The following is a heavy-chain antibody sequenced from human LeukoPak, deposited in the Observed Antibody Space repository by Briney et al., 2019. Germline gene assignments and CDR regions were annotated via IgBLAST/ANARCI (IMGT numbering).Heavy chain of an antibody. CDR1: GYTFTSHG. Sequence: ASVKVSCKASGYTFTSHGISWVRQAPGQGLEWMGWVSTYNGNTNYVPKYQGRVTMTTDTSTSTAYMELRSLRSDDTAVYYCARDIDTATDQIKQYGRQGTLVTVSS. CDR3: ARDIDTATDQIKQY. V-gene: IGHV1-18*04. D-gene: IGHD5-18*01. J-gene: IGHJ4*02. CDR2: VSTYNGNT.